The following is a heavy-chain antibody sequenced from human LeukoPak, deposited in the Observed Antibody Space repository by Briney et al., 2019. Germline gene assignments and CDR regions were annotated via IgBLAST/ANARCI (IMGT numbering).Heavy chain of an antibody. D-gene: IGHD3-22*01. CDR3: AKDVSYYYDSSGYIDY. Sequence: GGSLRHSCAASGFTFDDYVMHWVRQAPGKGLEWVSGISWNSGSIGYADSVKGRFTISRDNAKNSLYLQMNSLRAEDRALYYCAKDVSYYYDSSGYIDYWGQGTLVTVSS. V-gene: IGHV3-9*01. J-gene: IGHJ4*02. CDR1: GFTFDDYV. CDR2: ISWNSGSI.